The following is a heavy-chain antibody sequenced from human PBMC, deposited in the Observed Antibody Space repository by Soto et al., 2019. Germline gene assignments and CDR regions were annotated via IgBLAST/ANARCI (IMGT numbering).Heavy chain of an antibody. V-gene: IGHV4-31*03. J-gene: IGHJ5*02. D-gene: IGHD3-3*01. CDR1: GGSISSGGYY. CDR3: ARGSVLRFLEWYLSFDP. CDR2: IYYSGST. Sequence: QVQLQESGPGLVKPSQTLSLTCTVSGGSISSGGYYWSWIRQHPGKGLEWIGYIYYSGSTYYNPSLKSRVTISVDTSKNQFSLKLSSVTAADTAVYYCARGSVLRFLEWYLSFDPWGQGTLVTVSS.